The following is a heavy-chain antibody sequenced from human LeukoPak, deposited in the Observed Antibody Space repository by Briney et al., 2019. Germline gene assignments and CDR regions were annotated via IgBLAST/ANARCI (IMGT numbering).Heavy chain of an antibody. Sequence: RTSETLSLTCTVSGASISSSSSFFWAWIRQPPGKGLEWIGTMSDSGSTYYNPSLKSRVTISGDTSKNQFSLKLSSVTAADTAVFYCARRSQTTAGRGIDYWGQGTLVTVSS. CDR2: MSDSGST. J-gene: IGHJ4*02. D-gene: IGHD6-13*01. CDR1: GASISSSSSFF. CDR3: ARRSQTTAGRGIDY. V-gene: IGHV4-39*01.